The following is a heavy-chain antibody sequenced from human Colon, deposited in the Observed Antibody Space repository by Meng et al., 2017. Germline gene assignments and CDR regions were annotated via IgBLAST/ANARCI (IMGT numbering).Heavy chain of an antibody. CDR2: ISSSSSYI. CDR3: ASSSGYYRGDFDY. Sequence: GESLKISCAASGFTFSSYSMNWVRQAPGKGLEWVSSISSSSSYIYYADSVKGRFTISRDNAKNSLYLQMNSLRAEDTAVYCCASSSGYYRGDFDYWGQGTLVTVSS. CDR1: GFTFSSYS. D-gene: IGHD3-22*01. J-gene: IGHJ4*02. V-gene: IGHV3-21*01.